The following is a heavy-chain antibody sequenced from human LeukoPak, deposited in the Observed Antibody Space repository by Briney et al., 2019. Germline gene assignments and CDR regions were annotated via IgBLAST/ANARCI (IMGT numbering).Heavy chain of an antibody. CDR1: GGSISSYY. Sequence: SETLSLTCTVSGGSISSYYWSWIRQPPGKGLEWIGYIYYSGSTNYNPSLKSRVTISVDTSKNQFSLKLSSVTAADTAVYYCARMATPTYFDYWGQGTLVTVSS. J-gene: IGHJ4*02. D-gene: IGHD5-24*01. CDR3: ARMATPTYFDY. V-gene: IGHV4-59*01. CDR2: IYYSGST.